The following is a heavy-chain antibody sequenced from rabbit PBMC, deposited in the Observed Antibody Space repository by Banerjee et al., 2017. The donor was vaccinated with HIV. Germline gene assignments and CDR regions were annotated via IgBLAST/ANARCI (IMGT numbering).Heavy chain of an antibody. CDR3: ARGWITMTMNL. CDR1: GFDISSYH. CDR2: IYAGSGST. D-gene: IGHD2-1*01. Sequence: QSLQESGGGLFQPGGSLALTCKASGFDISSYHMCWVRQAPGKGLEWIACIYAGSGSTYCASWAKGRFTISKTSSTTVTLQMTSLTAADTATYFCARGWITMTMNLWGQGTLVTVS. V-gene: IGHV1S40*01. J-gene: IGHJ4*01.